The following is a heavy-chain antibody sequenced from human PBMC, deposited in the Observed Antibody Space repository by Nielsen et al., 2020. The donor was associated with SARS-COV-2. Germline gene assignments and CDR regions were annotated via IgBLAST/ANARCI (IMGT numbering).Heavy chain of an antibody. Sequence: GGSLRLSCAASGFTFSSYGMHWVRQAPGKGLEWVAVISYDGSNKYYAESVKGRFTISRDNSKNTLYLQMNSLRAEDTAVYYCAKEGDYGDYDLDYWGQGTLVTVSS. CDR1: GFTFSSYG. V-gene: IGHV3-30*18. CDR3: AKEGDYGDYDLDY. J-gene: IGHJ4*02. CDR2: ISYDGSNK. D-gene: IGHD4-17*01.